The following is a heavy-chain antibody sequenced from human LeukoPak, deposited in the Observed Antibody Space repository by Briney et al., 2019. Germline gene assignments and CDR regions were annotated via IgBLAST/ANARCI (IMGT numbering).Heavy chain of an antibody. CDR3: AKDPPIAAAGSSVVYYFDY. V-gene: IGHV3-23*01. Sequence: PGGSLRLSCAASGFTFSSYAMSWVRQAPGKGLEWVSAISGSGGSTYYADSVKGRFTISRDNSKNTLYLQMNSLRAEDTAVYYGAKDPPIAAAGSSVVYYFDYWGQGTLVTVSS. D-gene: IGHD6-13*01. CDR1: GFTFSSYA. CDR2: ISGSGGST. J-gene: IGHJ4*02.